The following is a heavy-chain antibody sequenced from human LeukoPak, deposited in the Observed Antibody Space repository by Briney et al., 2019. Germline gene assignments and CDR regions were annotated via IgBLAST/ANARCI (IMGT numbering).Heavy chain of an antibody. J-gene: IGHJ4*02. Sequence: SETLSLTCAVYGGSFSGYYWSWIRQPPGKGLEWNGEINHSGSTNHNPSLKSRVTISVDTSKNQFSLKLSSVTAADTAVYYCARVGYYGSGSYSKGGYWGQGTLVTVSS. V-gene: IGHV4-34*01. CDR3: ARVGYYGSGSYSKGGY. CDR2: INHSGST. D-gene: IGHD3-10*01. CDR1: GGSFSGYY.